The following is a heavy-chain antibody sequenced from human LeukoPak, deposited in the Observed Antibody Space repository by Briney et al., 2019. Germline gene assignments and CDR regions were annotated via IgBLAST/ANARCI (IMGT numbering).Heavy chain of an antibody. CDR1: GYAFASYW. CDR3: ARFEVNHEDNTGYYYFDY. J-gene: IGHJ4*02. V-gene: IGHV5-51*01. D-gene: IGHD3-9*01. Sequence: GESLKISCRVFGYAFASYWVGWVRQVPGKDLEWMGIIYPGDSDIKYNPSFEGQVTFSADKSINTAYLQWNSLKASDTAMYYCARFEVNHEDNTGYYYFDYWGQGTLVTVSS. CDR2: IYPGDSDI.